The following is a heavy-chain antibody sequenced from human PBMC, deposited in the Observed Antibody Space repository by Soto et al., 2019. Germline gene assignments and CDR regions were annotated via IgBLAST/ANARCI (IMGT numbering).Heavy chain of an antibody. CDR1: GDSVSTNSAA. CDR3: AREVMVETTTSFRAYYYYYGMDV. CDR2: TYYRSKWYN. D-gene: IGHD1-26*01. J-gene: IGHJ6*02. Sequence: SQTLSLTCAISGDSVSTNSAAWNWIRQSPSRGLEWLGRTYYRSKWYNDYAVSVKGRITINPDSSKNQFSLQLNSVTPEDTAVYYCAREVMVETTTSFRAYYYYYGMDVWGQGXTVTVYS. V-gene: IGHV6-1*01.